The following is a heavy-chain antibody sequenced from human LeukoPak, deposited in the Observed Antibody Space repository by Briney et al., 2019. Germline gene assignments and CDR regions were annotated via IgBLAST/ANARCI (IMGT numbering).Heavy chain of an antibody. CDR2: SNPSVGST. CDR3: ASGNRYGGFHYGG. Sequence: ASEKVSCTASGYTFTSFNMHWVRHAPGQGREWMGISNPSVGSTSSAHKIQCRVTITTETSTSTDYMELSSLRSEATAVYYVASGNRYGGFHYGGRGHGTMVT. CDR1: GYTFTSFN. V-gene: IGHV1-46*01. D-gene: IGHD5-18*01. J-gene: IGHJ3*01.